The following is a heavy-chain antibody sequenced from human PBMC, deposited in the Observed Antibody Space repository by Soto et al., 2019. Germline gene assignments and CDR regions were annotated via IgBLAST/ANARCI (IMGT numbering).Heavy chain of an antibody. Sequence: QLQLQESGSGLVKPSQTLSLTCAVSGGSISSSGSSWSWLRQPPGKGLEWIAYIYHGGSTQYNPFLKSRVTISVDASKNQFSLNLSSVTAADTAVYFCAREDQRRDAFDIWGQGTVVTVSS. CDR1: GGSISSSGSS. J-gene: IGHJ3*02. D-gene: IGHD2-2*01. V-gene: IGHV4-30-2*01. CDR3: AREDQRRDAFDI. CDR2: IYHGGST.